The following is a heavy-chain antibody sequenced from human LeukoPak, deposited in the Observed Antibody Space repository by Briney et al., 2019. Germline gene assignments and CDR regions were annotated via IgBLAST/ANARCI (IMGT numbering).Heavy chain of an antibody. CDR2: IYTSGST. CDR3: ARDLGIAAADTPFDY. D-gene: IGHD6-13*01. CDR1: GGSISSYY. J-gene: IGHJ4*02. V-gene: IGHV4-4*07. Sequence: SETLSLTXTVSGGSISSYYWSWIRQPAGKGLEWIGRIYTSGSTNYNPSLKSRVTVSVDTSKNQFSLKLSSVTAADTAVYYCARDLGIAAADTPFDYWGPGTLVTVSS.